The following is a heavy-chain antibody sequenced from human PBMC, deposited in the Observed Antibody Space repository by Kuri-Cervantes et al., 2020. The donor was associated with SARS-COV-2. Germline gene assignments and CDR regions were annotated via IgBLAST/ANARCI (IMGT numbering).Heavy chain of an antibody. CDR3: ARARCSGGSCPPGY. J-gene: IGHJ4*02. D-gene: IGHD2-15*01. CDR2: INSDGSST. V-gene: IGHV3-74*01. Sequence: ETLSLTCAASGFTFSSYWMHWVRQAPGKGLVWVSRINSDGSSTSYADSVEGRFTISRDNAKNTLYLQMNSLRAEDTAVYYCARARCSGGSCPPGYWGQGTLVTVSS. CDR1: GFTFSSYW.